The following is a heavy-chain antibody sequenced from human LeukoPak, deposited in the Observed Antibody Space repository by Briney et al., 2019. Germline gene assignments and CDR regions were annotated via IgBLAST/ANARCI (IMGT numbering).Heavy chain of an antibody. CDR1: GFTFSSYW. V-gene: IGHV3-74*01. Sequence: PVGSLRLSCAASGFTFSSYWMHWVRQAPGKGLVWVSRINSDGSSTSYADSVKGRFTISRDNAKNSLYLQMNSLRAEDTAVYYCARVGYYDSSGSFDYWGQGTLVTVSS. D-gene: IGHD3-22*01. J-gene: IGHJ4*02. CDR2: INSDGSST. CDR3: ARVGYYDSSGSFDY.